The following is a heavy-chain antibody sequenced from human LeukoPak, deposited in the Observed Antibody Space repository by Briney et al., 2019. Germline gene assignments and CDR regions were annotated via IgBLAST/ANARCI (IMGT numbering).Heavy chain of an antibody. CDR1: GGSISSSSYY. V-gene: IGHV4-39*01. CDR2: IYYSGST. D-gene: IGHD2-21*01. Sequence: SETLSLTCTVSGGSISSSSYYWGWIRQPPGKGLEWSGSIYYSGSTYYNPSLKSRVTISVDTSKDQFSLKLSSVTAADTAVYYCAALRASGAYCGGDCYLRGDDYWGQGTLVTVSS. CDR3: AALRASGAYCGGDCYLRGDDY. J-gene: IGHJ4*02.